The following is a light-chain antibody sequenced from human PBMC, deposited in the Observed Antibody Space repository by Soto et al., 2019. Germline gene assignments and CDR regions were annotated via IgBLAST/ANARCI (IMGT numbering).Light chain of an antibody. J-gene: IGKJ5*01. CDR1: QGIKNW. CDR3: QQAASFPIT. CDR2: TGS. V-gene: IGKV1-12*01. Sequence: DIQMTQSPSYVSASVGDRVTITCRASQGIKNWLAWYQQKPGKAPNLLIYTGSSLQSGVPSRFSGSGSGTDFTLTINSLQLEDFATYYCQQAASFPITFGQGTRLEIK.